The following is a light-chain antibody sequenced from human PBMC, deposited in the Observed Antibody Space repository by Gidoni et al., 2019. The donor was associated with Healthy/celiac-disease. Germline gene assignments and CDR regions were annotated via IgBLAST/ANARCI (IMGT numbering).Light chain of an antibody. CDR3: QQYNNWPLYT. V-gene: IGKV3-15*01. CDR1: QRVSSN. CDR2: GAS. J-gene: IGKJ2*01. Sequence: EVVMTQSPVTLSVAPVERATLSCRASQRVSSNLAWYPQKPGQAPRLLIYGASTMATGIPARFSVSGSGTECTLTISCLQSEDFAVYYCQQYNNWPLYTFGQGTKLEIK.